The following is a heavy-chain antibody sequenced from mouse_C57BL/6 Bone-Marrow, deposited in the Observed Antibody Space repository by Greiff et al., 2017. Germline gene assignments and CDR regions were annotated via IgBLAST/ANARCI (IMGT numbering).Heavy chain of an antibody. Sequence: EVQGVESGGDLVKPGGSLKLSCAASGFTFSSYGMSWVRQTPDTRLEWVATISSGGSYTYYTDSVKGRFTITRDNANNTLYLQMSSLKSEDTATYYCARGTYYGNDGGMDYWGQGTSVTVSS. CDR3: ARGTYYGNDGGMDY. D-gene: IGHD2-9*01. J-gene: IGHJ4*01. V-gene: IGHV5-6*01. CDR1: GFTFSSYG. CDR2: ISSGGSYT.